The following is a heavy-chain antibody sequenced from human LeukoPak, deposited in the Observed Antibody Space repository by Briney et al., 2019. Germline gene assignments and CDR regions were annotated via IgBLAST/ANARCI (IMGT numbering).Heavy chain of an antibody. CDR2: INHSGST. Sequence: SETLSLTCAVYGGSFSGYYWSWIRQPPGKGLEWIGEINHSGSTNYNPSLKSRVTISVDTSKNQFSLKLSSVTAADTAVYYCARSPVMRPQQLVRNSLFNWGQGTLVTVSS. V-gene: IGHV4-34*01. CDR3: ARSPVMRPQQLVRNSLFN. D-gene: IGHD6-13*01. CDR1: GGSFSGYY. J-gene: IGHJ4*02.